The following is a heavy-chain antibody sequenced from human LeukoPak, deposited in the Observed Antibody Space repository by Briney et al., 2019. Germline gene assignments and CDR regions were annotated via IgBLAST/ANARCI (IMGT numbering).Heavy chain of an antibody. J-gene: IGHJ6*03. D-gene: IGHD6-6*01. CDR3: AGGGRIAARRYYYYYYMDV. V-gene: IGHV4-34*01. Sequence: PSETLSLTCAVYGGSFSGYYWSWIRQPPGKGLEWIGEINHSGSTNYNPSLKSRVTISVDTSKNQFSLKLSSVTAADTAVYYCAGGGRIAARRYYYYYYMDVWGKGTTVTVSS. CDR2: INHSGST. CDR1: GGSFSGYY.